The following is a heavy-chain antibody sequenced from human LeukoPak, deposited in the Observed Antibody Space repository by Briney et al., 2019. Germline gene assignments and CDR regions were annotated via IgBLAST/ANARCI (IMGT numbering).Heavy chain of an antibody. V-gene: IGHV3-48*01. CDR3: ARAPYTSGWYRGDNDY. Sequence: PGGSVRLSCAASGFTFSSYSMNWVRQAPGKGLGWVSYIIGSSGTRYYADSVKGRFTISRDNAKNSLYPQLNSLRAEDTAVYYCARAPYTSGWYRGDNDYWGEGTLVTVSS. CDR1: GFTFSSYS. D-gene: IGHD6-19*01. J-gene: IGHJ4*02. CDR2: IIGSSGTR.